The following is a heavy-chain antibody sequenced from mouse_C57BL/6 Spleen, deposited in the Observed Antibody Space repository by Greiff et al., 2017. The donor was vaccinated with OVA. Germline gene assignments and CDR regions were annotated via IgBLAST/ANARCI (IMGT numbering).Heavy chain of an antibody. J-gene: IGHJ2*01. Sequence: VQLQQPGAELVRPGSSVKLSCKASGYTFTSYWMDWVKQRPGRGLEWIGNIYPSDSETHYNQKFKDKATLTVDKSSSTAYIQLSKLTSVDSAVYYCASKIYYGNYYFDYWGQGTTLTVSS. D-gene: IGHD2-1*01. CDR3: ASKIYYGNYYFDY. V-gene: IGHV1-61*01. CDR1: GYTFTSYW. CDR2: IYPSDSET.